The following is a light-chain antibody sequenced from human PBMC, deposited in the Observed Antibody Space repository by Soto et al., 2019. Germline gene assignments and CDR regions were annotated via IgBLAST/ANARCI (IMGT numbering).Light chain of an antibody. CDR3: QAWDSSDVV. V-gene: IGLV3-1*01. Sequence: SYELTQPPSVSVSPGQTASITCSGDKLGDKYACWYQQKPGQSPVLVIYQDSKRTSGIPERFSGSNSGNTATLTISGTQAMDEADYYCQAWDSSDVVFGGGTQLTVL. CDR2: QDS. CDR1: KLGDKY. J-gene: IGLJ2*01.